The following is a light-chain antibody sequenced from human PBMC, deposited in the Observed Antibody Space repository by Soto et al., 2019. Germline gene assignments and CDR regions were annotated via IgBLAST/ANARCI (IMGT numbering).Light chain of an antibody. Sequence: DFQMTQSPSTLSASVGDRVTITCRASQSIHTWLAWYQQKPGRTPKLLIYRTSTLESGVPSRFSGSGSGTEFTLTINNXQPDDFGSYYCHQYNAHPYTFGQGTKVDIK. V-gene: IGKV1-5*03. J-gene: IGKJ2*01. CDR2: RTS. CDR1: QSIHTW. CDR3: HQYNAHPYT.